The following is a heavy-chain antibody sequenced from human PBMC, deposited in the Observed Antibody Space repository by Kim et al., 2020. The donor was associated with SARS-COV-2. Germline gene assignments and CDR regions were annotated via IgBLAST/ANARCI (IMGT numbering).Heavy chain of an antibody. CDR3: ARGRNPGFGY. CDR2: INHSGST. CDR1: GGSFSGYY. J-gene: IGHJ4*02. Sequence: SETLSLTCAVYGGSFSGYYWSWIRQPPGKGLEWIGEINHSGSTNYNPSLKSRVTISVDTSKNQFSLKLSSVTAADTAVYYCARGRNPGFGYWGQGTLVTVSS. V-gene: IGHV4-34*01. D-gene: IGHD1-1*01.